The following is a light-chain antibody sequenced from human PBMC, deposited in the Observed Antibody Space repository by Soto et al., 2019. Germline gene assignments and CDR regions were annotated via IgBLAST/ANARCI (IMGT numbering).Light chain of an antibody. Sequence: IQLPQSPSSLSASVGDRVTLTCRASQDINKVLAWFQQTPGKAPKLLVYSASTLHSGVPSRFSGSGSGTDFALTISSLQPEDWATYYCQQLKTYPYTFGRGTRLDIK. CDR1: QDINKV. V-gene: IGKV1-9*01. CDR2: SAS. J-gene: IGKJ2*01. CDR3: QQLKTYPYT.